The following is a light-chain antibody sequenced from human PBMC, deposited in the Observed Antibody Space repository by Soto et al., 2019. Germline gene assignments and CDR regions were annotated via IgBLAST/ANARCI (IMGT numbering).Light chain of an antibody. V-gene: IGLV2-14*01. Sequence: QSAPTQPASVSGSPGQSITISCTGTSGDIGSYNRVSWYQQHPGKAPKLIIYEVTDRPSGVSNRFSDSKSGNTASLTISGLQAEDEAEYYCSSYTNINTRACVFGTGTKLTVL. J-gene: IGLJ1*01. CDR3: SSYTNINTRACV. CDR1: SGDIGSYNR. CDR2: EVT.